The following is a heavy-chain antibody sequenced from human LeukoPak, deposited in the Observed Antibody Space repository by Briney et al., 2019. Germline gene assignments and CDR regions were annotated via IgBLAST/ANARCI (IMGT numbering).Heavy chain of an antibody. V-gene: IGHV3-53*01. D-gene: IGHD4-11*01. CDR1: GFTVSSNY. J-gene: IGHJ4*02. CDR2: IYSGGST. Sequence: GSLRLSCAASGFTVSSNYMSWVRQAPGKGMEWVSVIYSGGSTYYADSVKGRFTISRDNSKNTLYLQMNSLRAEDTAVYYCARGTTVWYFDYWGQGTLVTVSS. CDR3: ARGTTVWYFDY.